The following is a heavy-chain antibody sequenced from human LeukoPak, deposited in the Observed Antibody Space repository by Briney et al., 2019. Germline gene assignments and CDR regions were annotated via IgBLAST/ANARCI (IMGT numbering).Heavy chain of an antibody. V-gene: IGHV3-7*01. CDR3: ARDLPYGVSSDY. J-gene: IGHJ4*02. D-gene: IGHD4-17*01. Sequence: GGSLRLSCAASGFTFRTYWMSWARQAPGKGLEWVANIKQDGSERYYVDSVKGRFTISRDNAKNSLYLQMNSLRAEDTAVYCCARDLPYGVSSDYWGQGTLVTVSS. CDR2: IKQDGSER. CDR1: GFTFRTYW.